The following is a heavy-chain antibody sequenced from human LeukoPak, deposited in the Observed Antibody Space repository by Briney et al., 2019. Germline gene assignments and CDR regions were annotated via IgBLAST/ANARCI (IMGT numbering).Heavy chain of an antibody. V-gene: IGHV1-18*01. J-gene: IGHJ4*02. Sequence: ASVKVSCKASGYTFTSYGISWVRQAPGQGLEWTGWISAYNGNTNYAQKLQGRVTMTTDTSTSTAYIELRSLRSDDTAVYYCASVYSQKLPFDYWGQGTLVTVSS. D-gene: IGHD4-11*01. CDR3: ASVYSQKLPFDY. CDR2: ISAYNGNT. CDR1: GYTFTSYG.